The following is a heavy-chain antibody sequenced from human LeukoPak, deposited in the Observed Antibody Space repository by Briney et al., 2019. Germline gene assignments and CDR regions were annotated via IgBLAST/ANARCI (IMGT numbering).Heavy chain of an antibody. V-gene: IGHV3-23*01. Sequence: GGSLRLSCAASGFTFTSYSMNWVRQAPGKGLEWVSTISGGGGSTYYADSVKGRFTISRDIAKNTLYLQMNSLRAEDTGVYYCAKDHYWSIDYWGRGTLVTVSS. CDR1: GFTFTSYS. CDR2: ISGGGGST. CDR3: AKDHYWSIDY. J-gene: IGHJ4*02. D-gene: IGHD3-3*01.